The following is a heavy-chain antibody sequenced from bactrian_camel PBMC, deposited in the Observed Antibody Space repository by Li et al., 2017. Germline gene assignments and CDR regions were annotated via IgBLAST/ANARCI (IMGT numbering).Heavy chain of an antibody. CDR2: IGSDGTI. Sequence: QVQLWSLGGSVQAGGSLRLSCAASGYTYYCMLWLRQAPGKEREGVAAIGSDGTITYADSVKGRFTISKDDAKNTLYLQMNSLTPEDTAMYYCAAFPEWRPLIDDGGPPGEIGFDYWGQGTQVTVS. V-gene: IGHV3S55*01. J-gene: IGHJ4*01. CDR1: GYTYYC. D-gene: IGHD5*01. CDR3: AAFPEWRPLIDDGGPPGEIGFDY.